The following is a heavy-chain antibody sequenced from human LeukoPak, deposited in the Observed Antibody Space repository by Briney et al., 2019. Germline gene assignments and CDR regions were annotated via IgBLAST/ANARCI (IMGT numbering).Heavy chain of an antibody. CDR1: GFTFSSYS. J-gene: IGHJ4*02. V-gene: IGHV3-21*01. CDR3: ARDREVGAALEFVY. Sequence: GGSPRLSCAASGFTFSSYSRNWVRQAPGKGLEWVSSISSSSSYIYYADSVKGRFTISRDNAKNSLYLQMNSLRAEDTAVYYCARDREVGAALEFVYWGQGTLVTVSS. D-gene: IGHD1-26*01. CDR2: ISSSSSYI.